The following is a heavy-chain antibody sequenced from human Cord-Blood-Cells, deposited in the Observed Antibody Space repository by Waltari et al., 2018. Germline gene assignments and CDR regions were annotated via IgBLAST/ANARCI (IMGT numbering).Heavy chain of an antibody. J-gene: IGHJ6*03. D-gene: IGHD3-3*01. Sequence: QVQLVQSGAEVKKPGASVKVSCKASGYTFTSYGISWVRQAPGQGLEWMGWISAYNGNTNYAQKLQGRVTMTTDTSTSTAYMELRSLRSDDTAVYYCARSNYDFWSGYYYYYYYMDVWGKGTTVTVSS. CDR2: ISAYNGNT. V-gene: IGHV1-18*04. CDR1: GYTFTSYG. CDR3: ARSNYDFWSGYYYYYYYMDV.